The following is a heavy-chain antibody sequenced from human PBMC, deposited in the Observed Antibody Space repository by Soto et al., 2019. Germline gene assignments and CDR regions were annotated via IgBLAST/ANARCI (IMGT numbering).Heavy chain of an antibody. Sequence: EVQLVESGGGLVQPGGSLRLSCAPSGFTLNNLWMSWVRQAPGKGLEWVANIKPDGSEDSYVDSVKGRFTISRDNAKNSLYLQVNNRRGEDPAVYYCPRANFDIRGQGTLVTVSS. CDR1: GFTLNNLW. CDR2: IKPDGSED. V-gene: IGHV3-7*04. J-gene: IGHJ4*02. D-gene: IGHD3-9*01. CDR3: PRANFDI.